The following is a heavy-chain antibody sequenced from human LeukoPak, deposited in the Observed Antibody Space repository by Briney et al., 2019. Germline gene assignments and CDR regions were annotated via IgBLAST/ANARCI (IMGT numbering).Heavy chain of an antibody. CDR1: GFIFSGSC. D-gene: IGHD2-15*01. Sequence: GGSLRLSCTASGFIFSGSCMAWIRQAPGKGLEWVAIIKKDGSEKYYVDSMKGRFTISRDNAKNSLFLQMNSLRAEDTAIYYCTTDTWYSAGHWGQGTLVTVSS. CDR3: TTDTWYSAGH. CDR2: IKKDGSEK. V-gene: IGHV3-7*03. J-gene: IGHJ4*02.